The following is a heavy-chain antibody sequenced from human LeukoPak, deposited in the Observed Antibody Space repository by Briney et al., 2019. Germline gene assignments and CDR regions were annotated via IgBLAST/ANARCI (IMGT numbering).Heavy chain of an antibody. CDR3: AQSRSPTYDGPYYGMDV. J-gene: IGHJ6*02. D-gene: IGHD2/OR15-2a*01. Sequence: PGGSLRLSCAASGFTFRAYAMNWVRQAPGKGLEGVGRISYDGSSQYYVDSLKGRFTISRDNSKNTVYVQMNSLRAEDTAVYYCAQSRSPTYDGPYYGMDVWGQGTTVTVSS. CDR2: ISYDGSSQ. CDR1: GFTFRAYA. V-gene: IGHV3-30*18.